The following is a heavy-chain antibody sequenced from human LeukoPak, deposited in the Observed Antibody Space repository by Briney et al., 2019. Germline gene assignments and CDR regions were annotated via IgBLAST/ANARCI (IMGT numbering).Heavy chain of an antibody. CDR1: GVTFISYG. CDR2: ISGSGGST. J-gene: IGHJ6*04. D-gene: IGHD2-2*01. V-gene: IGHV3-23*01. Sequence: PGGSLRLSCAASGVTFISYGMSWVRQAPGKGLEWVSVISGSGGSTYYADSVKGRFTISRDNSKNTLYLQMNSLRAEDTAVYYCAKVGGIVVLPAAIPRMGLFNVWGKGTTVTISS. CDR3: AKVGGIVVLPAAIPRMGLFNV.